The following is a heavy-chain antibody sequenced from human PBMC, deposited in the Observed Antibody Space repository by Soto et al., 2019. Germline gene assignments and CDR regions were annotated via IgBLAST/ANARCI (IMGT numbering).Heavy chain of an antibody. D-gene: IGHD2-15*01. CDR2: INSDGSST. J-gene: IGHJ4*02. CDR3: ARDQVYCIGGSCYVAGY. V-gene: IGHV3-74*01. CDR1: GFTFSSYW. Sequence: EVQLVESGGGLVQPGGSQRLSCAASGFTFSSYWMHWVRQAPGKGLVWVSRINSDGSSTSYADSVKGRFTISRDNAKNTLYLQMNSLRAEDTAVYYCARDQVYCIGGSCYVAGYWGQGTLVTVSS.